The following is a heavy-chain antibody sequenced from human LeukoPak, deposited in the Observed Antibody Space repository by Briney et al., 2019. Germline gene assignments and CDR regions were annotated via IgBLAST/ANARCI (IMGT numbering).Heavy chain of an antibody. V-gene: IGHV3-21*05. J-gene: IGHJ4*01. Sequence: GGSLRLSCEASGFTFTTYSMTWIRQTPGKGLEWLAYISGSGSDIYYADSVKGRFTISRDNAKNSLYLQMNSLRPDDTALYYCSTDPRLLIYWGHGTLVTVSS. CDR1: GFTFTTYS. CDR2: ISGSGSDI. D-gene: IGHD2-8*01. CDR3: STDPRLLIY.